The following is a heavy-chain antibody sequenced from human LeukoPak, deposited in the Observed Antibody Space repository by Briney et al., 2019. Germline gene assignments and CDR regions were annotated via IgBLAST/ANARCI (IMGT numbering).Heavy chain of an antibody. CDR3: AKDASDFMGALDY. J-gene: IGHJ4*02. CDR2: ISWSSGSI. CDR1: GFTFDDYA. Sequence: GRSLRLSCAASGFTFDDYAMHWVRQAPGKGLEWVSGISWSSGSIGYADSVKGRFTISRDNAKNSLYLQMNSLRAEDTALYYCAKDASDFMGALDYWGQGTLVTVSS. V-gene: IGHV3-9*01. D-gene: IGHD1-26*01.